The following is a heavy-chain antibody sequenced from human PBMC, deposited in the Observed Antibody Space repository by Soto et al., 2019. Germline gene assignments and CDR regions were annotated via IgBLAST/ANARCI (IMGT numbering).Heavy chain of an antibody. CDR3: AKSDYVWARKSSYYFDY. D-gene: IGHD3-16*01. CDR2: VTGSGGST. J-gene: IGHJ4*02. Sequence: EVQLLKSGGASVQPGGSLRLSCAASGFFFGNYAMTWVRQAPGKGLEWVSAVTGSGGSTYYADSVKGRFTISRDNSKNTLHLQLNALRAEDTAVYYCAKSDYVWARKSSYYFDYWGQGTLVTVSS. CDR1: GFFFGNYA. V-gene: IGHV3-23*01.